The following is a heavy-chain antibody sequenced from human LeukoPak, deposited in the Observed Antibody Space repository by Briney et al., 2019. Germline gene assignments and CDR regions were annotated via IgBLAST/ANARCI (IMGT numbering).Heavy chain of an antibody. V-gene: IGHV1-8*03. J-gene: IGHJ4*02. CDR3: ATIQVGGSH. Sequence: ASVKVSCKASGGTFSSYAINWVRQATGQGLEWMGWMNPKTGNTGSAQKFQGRVTITGDTSISTVYMELSSLRSEDTAVYYCATIQVGGSHWGQGTLVTVSS. CDR2: MNPKTGNT. D-gene: IGHD1-26*01. CDR1: GGTFSSYA.